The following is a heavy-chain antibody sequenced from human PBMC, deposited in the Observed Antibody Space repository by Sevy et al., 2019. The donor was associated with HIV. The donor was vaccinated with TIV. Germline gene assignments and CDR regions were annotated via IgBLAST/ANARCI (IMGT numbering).Heavy chain of an antibody. Sequence: GGSLRLSCAASGFTFNTYAMSWVRQAPGKGLEWVSGISGSGRSTYYADSVKGRFTIYRDNSKNTLYLQMNNLRAEDTAVYYCAKEAPRYSYDSSGSFDYWGQGTLVTVSS. CDR2: ISGSGRST. CDR1: GFTFNTYA. D-gene: IGHD3-22*01. V-gene: IGHV3-23*01. CDR3: AKEAPRYSYDSSGSFDY. J-gene: IGHJ4*02.